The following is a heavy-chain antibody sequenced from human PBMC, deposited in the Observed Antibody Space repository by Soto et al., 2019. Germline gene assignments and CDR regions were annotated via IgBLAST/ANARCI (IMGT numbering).Heavy chain of an antibody. V-gene: IGHV1-8*01. Sequence: ASVKVSCKASGYTFTSYDINWVRQATGQGLEWMGWMNPNSGNTGYAQKFQGRVTMTRNTSISTAYMELSSLRSEDTAVYYCARNYVFWSGYFAAWFDPWGQGTLVTVSS. CDR2: MNPNSGNT. D-gene: IGHD3-3*01. CDR1: GYTFTSYD. J-gene: IGHJ5*02. CDR3: ARNYVFWSGYFAAWFDP.